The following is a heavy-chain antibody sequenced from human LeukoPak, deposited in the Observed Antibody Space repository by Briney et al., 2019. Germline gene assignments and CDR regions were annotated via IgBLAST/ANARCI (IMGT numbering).Heavy chain of an antibody. CDR1: GLTLSNYA. V-gene: IGHV3-23*01. CDR3: AKGGTCEGTLCHDY. J-gene: IGHJ4*02. D-gene: IGHD1-14*01. Sequence: GGSLTLSCSGSGLTLSNYAMSWVRQAPGKGLEWVSAISCGGGSTYYADSVKGRFTVSRDNSQNTVFLQMNSLRGEDTAVYYCAKGGTCEGTLCHDYWGQGTLVPVSS. CDR2: ISCGGGST.